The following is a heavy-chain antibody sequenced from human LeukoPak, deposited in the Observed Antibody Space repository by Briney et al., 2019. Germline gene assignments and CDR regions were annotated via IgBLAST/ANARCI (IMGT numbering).Heavy chain of an antibody. CDR3: ARADSSSWFN. CDR2: IYYSGST. D-gene: IGHD6-13*01. J-gene: IGHJ4*02. Sequence: PSETLSPTCSVSGGSISSYSWNWIRQPPGKGLEWIGYIYYSGSTNYNPSLKSRVTISVDTSKNQFSLKLNSVSAADTAVYYCARADSSSWFNWGQGTLVTVSS. V-gene: IGHV4-59*01. CDR1: GGSISSYS.